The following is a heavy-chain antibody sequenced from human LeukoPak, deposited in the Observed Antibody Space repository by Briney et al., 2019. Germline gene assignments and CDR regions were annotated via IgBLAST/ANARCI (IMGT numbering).Heavy chain of an antibody. CDR1: GGSFSGYY. CDR3: ARGHRPRGYCSSTSCRGGFDP. D-gene: IGHD2-2*01. V-gene: IGHV4-34*01. Sequence: SETLSLTCAVYGGSFSGYYWSWIRQPPGKGLEWIGEINHSGSTNYNPSLKSRATISVDTSKNQFSLKLSSVTAADTAVYYCARGHRPRGYCSSTSCRGGFDPWGQGTLVTVSS. CDR2: INHSGST. J-gene: IGHJ5*02.